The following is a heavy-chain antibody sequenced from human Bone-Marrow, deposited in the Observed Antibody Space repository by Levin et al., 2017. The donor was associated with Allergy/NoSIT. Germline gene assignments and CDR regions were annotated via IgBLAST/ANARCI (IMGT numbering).Heavy chain of an antibody. CDR3: ARVSVSGWDIDY. CDR2: IYTGGNI. CDR1: GFPVLGNY. V-gene: IGHV3-66*01. D-gene: IGHD6-19*01. Sequence: PGGSLRLSCAASGFPVLGNYMTWVRQAPGKGLEWVSLIYTGGNINYADSVNGRFIISRDSSKNTLYLQMNSLRVEDTAVYYCARVSVSGWDIDYWGQGVPVTVSS. J-gene: IGHJ4*02.